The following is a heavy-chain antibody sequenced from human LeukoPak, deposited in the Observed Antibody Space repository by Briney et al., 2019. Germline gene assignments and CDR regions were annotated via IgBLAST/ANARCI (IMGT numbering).Heavy chain of an antibody. J-gene: IGHJ4*02. CDR2: ISGSGDNT. CDR1: GFIFSNYA. CDR3: AKAPQLGWLRVDY. D-gene: IGHD5-12*01. V-gene: IGHV3-23*01. Sequence: PGGSLRLSCAASGFIFSNYAMHWVRQAPGKGLEWVSTISGSGDNTYYADSVKGRFTISRDNSKNTLYLQMNSLRAGDTAIYYCAKAPQLGWLRVDYWGQGTLVTVSS.